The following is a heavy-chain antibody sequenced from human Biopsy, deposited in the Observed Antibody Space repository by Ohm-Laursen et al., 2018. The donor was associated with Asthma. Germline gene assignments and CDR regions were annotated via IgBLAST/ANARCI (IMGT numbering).Heavy chain of an antibody. CDR3: ARVFESSEWGPFYHFGLDV. D-gene: IGHD6-25*01. V-gene: IGHV3-11*01. CDR1: GFSFSDYY. CDR2: ISSSGSTT. Sequence: GSLRLSCAASGFSFSDYYMTWMRQAPGKELEWVSSISSSGSTTYPAESVKGRFTISRDNAQKSLFLQMGSLRAEDTAIYYCARVFESSEWGPFYHFGLDVWGQGTTVAVSS. J-gene: IGHJ6*02.